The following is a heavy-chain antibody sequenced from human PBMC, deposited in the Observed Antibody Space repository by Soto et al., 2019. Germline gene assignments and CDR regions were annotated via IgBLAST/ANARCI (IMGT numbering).Heavy chain of an antibody. Sequence: GGSLRLSCAASGFTFENYPMHWVRQGPGKGLEWVSGLNWNSGDIGYADSVKGRFTISRDNAENSLYLQMNSLRAEDTAFYYSAKDMSGYPPYHFDYWGPGTLVTVYS. V-gene: IGHV3-9*01. CDR1: GFTFENYP. J-gene: IGHJ4*02. CDR3: AKDMSGYPPYHFDY. CDR2: LNWNSGDI. D-gene: IGHD3-3*01.